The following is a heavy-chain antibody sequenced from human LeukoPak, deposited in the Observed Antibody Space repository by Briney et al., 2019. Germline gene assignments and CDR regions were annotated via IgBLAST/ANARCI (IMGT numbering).Heavy chain of an antibody. J-gene: IGHJ6*02. V-gene: IGHV4-39*07. CDR2: IYYSGST. D-gene: IGHD5-18*01. Sequence: SETLSLTCTVSGGSISSSSYYWGWIRQPPGKGLEWIGSIYYSGSTYYNLSLKSRVTISVDTSKNQFSLKLSSVTAADTAVYYCARDYTAMVTWNYYYGMDVWGQGTTVTVSS. CDR3: ARDYTAMVTWNYYYGMDV. CDR1: GGSISSSSYY.